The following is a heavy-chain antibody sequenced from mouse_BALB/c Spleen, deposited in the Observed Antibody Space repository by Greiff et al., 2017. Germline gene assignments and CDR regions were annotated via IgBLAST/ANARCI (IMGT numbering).Heavy chain of an antibody. CDR1: GFTFSDYY. D-gene: IGHD2-4*01. V-gene: IGHV5-4*02. CDR2: ISDGGSYT. CDR3: ARDSMITTSWFAY. J-gene: IGHJ3*01. Sequence: EVQVVESGGGLVKPGGSLKLSCAASGFTFSDYYMYWVRQTPEKRLEWVATISDGGSYTYYPDSVKGRFTISRDNAKNNLYLQMSSLKSEDTAMYYCARDSMITTSWFAYWGQGTLVTVSA.